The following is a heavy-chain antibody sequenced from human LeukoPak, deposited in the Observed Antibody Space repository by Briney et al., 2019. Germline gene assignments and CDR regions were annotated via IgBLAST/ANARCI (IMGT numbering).Heavy chain of an antibody. CDR1: GGSVSSSY. CDR2: IHYSGST. D-gene: IGHD3-22*01. V-gene: IGHV4-59*02. CDR3: ASGYYDSSGYSNWFDP. Sequence: KPSETLSLTCSVSGGSVSSSYWSWIRQPPGKRLEWIWYIHYSGSTNCNPSLKSRVTMSLDTSKNQFSLKLSSVTAADTAVYYCASGYYDSSGYSNWFDPWGQGTLVTVSS. J-gene: IGHJ5*02.